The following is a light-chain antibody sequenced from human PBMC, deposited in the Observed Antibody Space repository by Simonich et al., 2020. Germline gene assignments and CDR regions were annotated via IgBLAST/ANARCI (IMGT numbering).Light chain of an antibody. CDR1: QSISSW. V-gene: IGKV1-5*03. J-gene: IGKJ2*01. CDR2: KAS. Sequence: DIQMTQSPSTLSASVGDRVTITCRASQSISSWLAWYQQKPGKAPKLLIYKASSLESGVPSRFSGSGSATEFTLTISSLQPDDFATYYCQQSYSTPYTFGQGTKLEIK. CDR3: QQSYSTPYT.